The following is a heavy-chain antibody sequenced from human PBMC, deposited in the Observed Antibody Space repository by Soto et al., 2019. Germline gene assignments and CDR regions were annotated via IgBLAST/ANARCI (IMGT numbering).Heavy chain of an antibody. J-gene: IGHJ4*02. Sequence: PGGSLGLSFAASGFTFSRYAMSWVRQARGKGLEWVSAISGSGGSTYYADSGKGRFTISRDNSKNTLYLQMNSLRAEDTAVYYCAKDRDFLAVPYFAYWGQGTLVTVPQ. CDR1: GFTFSRYA. V-gene: IGHV3-23*01. CDR3: AKDRDFLAVPYFAY. D-gene: IGHD3-3*01. CDR2: ISGSGGST.